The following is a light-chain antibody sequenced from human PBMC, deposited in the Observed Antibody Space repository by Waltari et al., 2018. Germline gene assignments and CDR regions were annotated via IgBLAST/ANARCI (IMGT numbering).Light chain of an antibody. CDR1: SSDVGGYNY. Sequence: QSALTQPPSASGSPGQSVTISCTGTSSDVGGYNYVSWYQHHPGKAPKLMIFEVSKRPSGVPDRFSGSKSGNRASLTVSGLQAEDEADYYCSSYAGSNRDVFGTGTRVTVL. CDR3: SSYAGSNRDV. J-gene: IGLJ1*01. V-gene: IGLV2-8*01. CDR2: EVS.